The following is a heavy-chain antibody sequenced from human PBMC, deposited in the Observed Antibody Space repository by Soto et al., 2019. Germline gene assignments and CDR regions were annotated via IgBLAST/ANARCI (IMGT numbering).Heavy chain of an antibody. CDR1: GFTFSSYA. J-gene: IGHJ5*02. CDR3: ARDPNEMATFYWFDP. Sequence: QVQLVESGGGVVQPGRSLRLSCAASGFTFSSYAMHWVRQAPGKGLEWVAVISYDGSNKYYADSVKGRFTISRDNSKNTLYLQMNSLRAEDTAVYYCARDPNEMATFYWFDPWGQGTLVTVSS. V-gene: IGHV3-30-3*01. CDR2: ISYDGSNK. D-gene: IGHD5-12*01.